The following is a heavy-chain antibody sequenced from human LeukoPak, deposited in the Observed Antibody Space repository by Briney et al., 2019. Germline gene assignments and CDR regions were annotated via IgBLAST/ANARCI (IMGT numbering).Heavy chain of an antibody. CDR2: ISGSSIYI. D-gene: IGHD3-22*01. Sequence: GGSLRLSCAASGFTFSTYSMNWVRQAPGEGLEWVSSISGSSIYIYYADSVKGRFTISRDNVKNSLYLQMNSLRAEDTAVYYCARDPPYYDSSGYYYDYWGQGTLVTVSS. V-gene: IGHV3-21*01. CDR3: ARDPPYYDSSGYYYDY. J-gene: IGHJ4*02. CDR1: GFTFSTYS.